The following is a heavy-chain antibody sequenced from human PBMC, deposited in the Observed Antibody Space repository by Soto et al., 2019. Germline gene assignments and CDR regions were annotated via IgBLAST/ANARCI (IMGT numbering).Heavy chain of an antibody. CDR2: IYYSGST. J-gene: IGHJ3*02. CDR1: GGSVSSYY. D-gene: IGHD2-15*01. CDR3: SRMGCSGGSCYDRYAFDI. V-gene: IGHV4-59*02. Sequence: ASETLSLTCTVFGGSVSSYYWSWIRQPPGKGLEWLGYIYYSGSTNYNPSLKSLVTISVDTSKNQFSLKLSSVTAADTAVYYFSRMGCSGGSCYDRYAFDIWGQGTMVTVSS.